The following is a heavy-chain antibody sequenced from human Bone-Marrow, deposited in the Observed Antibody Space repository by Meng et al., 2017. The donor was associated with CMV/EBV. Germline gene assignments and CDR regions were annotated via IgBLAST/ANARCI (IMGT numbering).Heavy chain of an antibody. CDR2: IYYSGST. J-gene: IGHJ4*02. Sequence: SETLSLTCTVSGGSISSSSYYWGWIRQPPGKGLEWIGSIYYSGSTYYHPSLKSRVTISVDTSKNQFSLKLSSVTAADTAVYYCARDPGGGKWYSSSWHGGYFDYWGQGTLVTVSS. CDR3: ARDPGGGKWYSSSWHGGYFDY. V-gene: IGHV4-39*07. D-gene: IGHD6-13*01. CDR1: GGSISSSSYY.